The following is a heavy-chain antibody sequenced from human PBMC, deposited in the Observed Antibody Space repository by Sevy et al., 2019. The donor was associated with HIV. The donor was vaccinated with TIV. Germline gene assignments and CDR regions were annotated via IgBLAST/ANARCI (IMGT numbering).Heavy chain of an antibody. D-gene: IGHD1-1*01. CDR3: AKVGGYTSGRIDY. CDR2: ISGSGDST. V-gene: IGHV3-23*01. J-gene: IGHJ4*02. Sequence: GGSLRLSCAASGFTFSSYAMNWVRQAPGKGLEWVSCISGSGDSTYYADSVKGRFTISRDNAKTTLYLQMNSLRAEDTTVYYCAKVGGYTSGRIDYWGQGTLVTVSS. CDR1: GFTFSSYA.